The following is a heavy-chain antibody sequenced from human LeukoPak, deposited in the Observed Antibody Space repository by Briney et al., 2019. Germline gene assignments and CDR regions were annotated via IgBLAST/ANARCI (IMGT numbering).Heavy chain of an antibody. CDR1: GYTFTCYY. Sequence: ASVTVSFKGSGYTFTCYYMHWVRQPPGQGLEWMGWINPNSGGTNYGQRFQGRVTMTRDTSISTAYIELSRLRSDDTAVYYCAGYGSSSGYPNRGFYYYMDVWGKGTTVTVSS. CDR3: AGYGSSSGYPNRGFYYYMDV. V-gene: IGHV1-2*02. J-gene: IGHJ6*03. CDR2: INPNSGGT. D-gene: IGHD6-6*01.